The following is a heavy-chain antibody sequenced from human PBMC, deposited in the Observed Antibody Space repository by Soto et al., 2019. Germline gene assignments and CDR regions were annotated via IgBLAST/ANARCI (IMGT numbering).Heavy chain of an antibody. D-gene: IGHD2-15*01. CDR2: MSYDGRET. V-gene: IGHV3-30*18. CDR3: AKDLFSATPGGNWFDV. Sequence: QVQLVESGGGVVQPGGSLRLSCAASGFTFSSYGMNWLRQAPGKGLEWVALMSYDGRETFYADSVRGRFAISRDNSKNTLYLQMNSLRAEDTSVYFCAKDLFSATPGGNWFDVWGQGTLVAVSS. J-gene: IGHJ5*02. CDR1: GFTFSSYG.